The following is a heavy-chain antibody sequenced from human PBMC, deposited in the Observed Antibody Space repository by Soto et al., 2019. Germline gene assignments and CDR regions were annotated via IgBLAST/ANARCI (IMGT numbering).Heavy chain of an antibody. V-gene: IGHV1-18*01. J-gene: IGHJ6*02. D-gene: IGHD7-27*01. CDR1: GYTFTSYG. CDR2: ISAYNGNT. CDR3: ARDPDPGDRGVYYYYGMDV. Sequence: QVQLVQSGAEVKKPGASVKVSCKASGYTFTSYGISWVRQAPGQGLEWMGWISAYNGNTNYAQKLQGRVTMTTDTSTSTAYRELRSLRSDDTAVYYCARDPDPGDRGVYYYYGMDVWGQGTTVTVSS.